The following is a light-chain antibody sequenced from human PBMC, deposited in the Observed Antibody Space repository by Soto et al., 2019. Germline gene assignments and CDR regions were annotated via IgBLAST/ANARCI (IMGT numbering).Light chain of an antibody. Sequence: DIQMTQSPSSLSASVGDRVTITCRASQGISNYLAWYQQKPGKVPKLLIYATSTLQSGVPSRFRGSGSGTEFTLTISSLQPEDVATYYCQKYPSALITFGQGTRREIQ. CDR1: QGISNY. J-gene: IGKJ5*01. CDR3: QKYPSALIT. CDR2: ATS. V-gene: IGKV1-27*01.